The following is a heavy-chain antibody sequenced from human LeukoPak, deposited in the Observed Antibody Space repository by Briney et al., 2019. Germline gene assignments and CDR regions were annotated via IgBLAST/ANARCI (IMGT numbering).Heavy chain of an antibody. J-gene: IGHJ4*02. Sequence: SVKVSCKASGGTFSSYAISWVRQAPGQGLELMGGIIPIFGTANYEQKFQGRVTITADESTSTAYMELSSLRSEDTAVYYCARDTSAIVATGDGGWGQGTLVTVSS. V-gene: IGHV1-69*13. D-gene: IGHD5-12*01. CDR3: ARDTSAIVATGDGG. CDR2: IIPIFGTA. CDR1: GGTFSSYA.